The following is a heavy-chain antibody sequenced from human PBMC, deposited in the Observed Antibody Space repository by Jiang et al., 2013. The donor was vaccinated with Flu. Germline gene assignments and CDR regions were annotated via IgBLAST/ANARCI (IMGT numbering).Heavy chain of an antibody. J-gene: IGHJ4*02. Sequence: SYISSSSSTIYYADSVKGRIRPSPETMPKNSLYLQMNSLRDEDTAVYYCATLVWFGELFPFDYWGQGTLVTVSS. CDR3: ATLVWFGELFPFDY. CDR2: ISSSSSTI. V-gene: IGHV3-48*02. D-gene: IGHD3-10*01.